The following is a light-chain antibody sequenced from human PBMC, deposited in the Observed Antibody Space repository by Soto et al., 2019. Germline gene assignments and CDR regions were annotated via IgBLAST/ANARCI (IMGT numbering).Light chain of an antibody. CDR3: QQLNDYPLT. V-gene: IGKV1-9*01. Sequence: QLTQSPSSLSASVGDKVTITCRASQGIASYLAWYQQKSEKAPKLLIYAASTLQTGVPSRFSGSGSGTDFTLTISSLQPEDSATYYCQQLNDYPLTFGGGTRVEI. J-gene: IGKJ4*01. CDR2: AAS. CDR1: QGIASY.